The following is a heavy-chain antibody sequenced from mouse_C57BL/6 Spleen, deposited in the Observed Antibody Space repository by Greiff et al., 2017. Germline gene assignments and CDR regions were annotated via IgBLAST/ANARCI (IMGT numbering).Heavy chain of an antibody. CDR3: ARSYWYFDV. V-gene: IGHV1-50*01. CDR1: GYTFTSYW. J-gene: IGHJ1*03. CDR2: IDPSDSYT. Sequence: QVQLQQSGAELVKPGASVKLSCKASGYTFTSYWMQWVKQRPGQGLEWIGEIDPSDSYTNYNQKFKGKATLTVDTSSSTAYMQLSSLTSEDSAVYYCARSYWYFDVWGTGTTVTVSS.